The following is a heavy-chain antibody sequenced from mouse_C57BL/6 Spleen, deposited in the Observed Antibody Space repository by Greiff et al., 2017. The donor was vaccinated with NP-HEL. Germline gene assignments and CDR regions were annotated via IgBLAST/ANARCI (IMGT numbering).Heavy chain of an antibody. CDR1: GYSITSGYY. Sequence: EVKLQESGPGLVKPSQSLSLTCSVTGYSITSGYYWNWIRQFPGNKLEWMGYISYDGSNNYNPSLKNRISITRDTSKNQFFLKLNSVTTEDTATYYCAGDSSGWDAMDYWGQGTSVTVSS. J-gene: IGHJ4*01. V-gene: IGHV3-6*01. CDR2: ISYDGSN. D-gene: IGHD3-2*02. CDR3: AGDSSGWDAMDY.